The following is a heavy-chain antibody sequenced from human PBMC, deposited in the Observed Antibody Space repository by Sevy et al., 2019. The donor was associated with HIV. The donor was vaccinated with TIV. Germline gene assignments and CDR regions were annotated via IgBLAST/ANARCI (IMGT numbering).Heavy chain of an antibody. CDR1: GFTFINYG. V-gene: IGHV3-33*07. CDR2: VSSDESNK. CDR3: ARDAQRLPLGELSRIPSARGGMDV. D-gene: IGHD3-16*02. Sequence: GGSLRLSCAASGFTFINYGMYWVRQAPDKGLEWVAFVSSDESNKYYVESVKGRFTISTDNSKNTLYLQMNSPRPEDRAVYYCARDAQRLPLGELSRIPSARGGMDVWGQGTAVTVSS. J-gene: IGHJ6*02.